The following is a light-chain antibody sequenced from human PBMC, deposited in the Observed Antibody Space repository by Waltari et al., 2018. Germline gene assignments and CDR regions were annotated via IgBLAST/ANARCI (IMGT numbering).Light chain of an antibody. CDR3: CSYAGSGTLDVV. J-gene: IGLJ2*01. CDR1: SSDFGSYNL. Sequence: QSALTQPASVSGSPGQSITISCTGASSDFGSYNLVSWYQHHPGKAPKVMIYEVTKRPSGVSDRFSGSRSGNTASLTISGLQPEDEADYYCCSYAGSGTLDVVFGGGTKLTVL. CDR2: EVT. V-gene: IGLV2-23*02.